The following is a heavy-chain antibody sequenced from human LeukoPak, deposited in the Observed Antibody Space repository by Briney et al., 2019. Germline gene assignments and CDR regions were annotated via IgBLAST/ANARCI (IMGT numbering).Heavy chain of an antibody. Sequence: SETLSLTCTVSGGSISTSSHYGGWIRQPPGRGLEWIGFIYFTGTTNYNSSLKSRVTLSVDTSKNQFSLQLSSVTAADTAVYYCARACYYVSGSYGLDVWGQGTTVTVSS. V-gene: IGHV4-39*01. D-gene: IGHD3-10*01. CDR3: ARACYYVSGSYGLDV. J-gene: IGHJ6*02. CDR2: IYFTGTT. CDR1: GGSISTSSHY.